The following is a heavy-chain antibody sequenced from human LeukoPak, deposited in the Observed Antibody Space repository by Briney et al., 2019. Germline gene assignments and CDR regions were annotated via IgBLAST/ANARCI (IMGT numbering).Heavy chain of an antibody. CDR2: MNPNSGNT. V-gene: IGHV1-8*01. CDR3: ARVLAEDPINYDILTGFVY. J-gene: IGHJ4*02. D-gene: IGHD3-9*01. CDR1: GYTFTSYD. Sequence: GASVRVSCKASGYTFTSYDINWVRQATGQGLEWMGWMNPNSGNTGYAQKFQGRVTMTRDTSISTAYMELSRLRSDDTAVYYCARVLAEDPINYDILTGFVYWGQGTLVTVSS.